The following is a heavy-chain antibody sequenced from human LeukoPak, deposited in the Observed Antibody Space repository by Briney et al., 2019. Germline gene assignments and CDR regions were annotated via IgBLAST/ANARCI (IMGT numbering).Heavy chain of an antibody. J-gene: IGHJ6*02. CDR1: GGTFSSYA. Sequence: SVKVSCKASGGTFSSYAISWVRQAPGHGLEWMGRIIPILGIANYAQKFQGRVTITADKSTSTAYMELSSLRSEDTAVYYCATIPLTAYYDILTGSYGMDVWGQGTTVTVSS. CDR2: IIPILGIA. CDR3: ATIPLTAYYDILTGSYGMDV. V-gene: IGHV1-69*04. D-gene: IGHD3-9*01.